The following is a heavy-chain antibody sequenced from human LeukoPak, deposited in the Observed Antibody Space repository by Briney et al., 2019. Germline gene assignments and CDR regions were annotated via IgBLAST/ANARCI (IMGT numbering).Heavy chain of an antibody. CDR2: ISSSGSTI. CDR1: GFIFSSYA. Sequence: PGGSLRLSCAASGFIFSSYAMSWVRQAPGKGLEWVSYISSSGSTIYYADSVKGRFTISRDNAKNSLYLQMNSLRAEDTAVYYCARDTVVVVAATAAKNYYYYMDVWGKGTTVTVSS. V-gene: IGHV3-48*01. D-gene: IGHD2-15*01. J-gene: IGHJ6*03. CDR3: ARDTVVVVAATAAKNYYYYMDV.